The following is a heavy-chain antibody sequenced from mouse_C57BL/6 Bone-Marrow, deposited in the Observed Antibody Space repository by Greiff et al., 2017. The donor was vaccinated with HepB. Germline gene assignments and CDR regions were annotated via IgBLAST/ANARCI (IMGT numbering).Heavy chain of an antibody. J-gene: IGHJ2*01. D-gene: IGHD1-1*01. CDR3: VRHEGYGTGFDY. CDR2: IRSKSNNYAT. CDR1: GFSFNTYA. V-gene: IGHV10-1*01. Sequence: EVQRVESGGGLVQPKGSLKLSCAASGFSFNTYAMNWVRQAPGKGLEWVARIRSKSNNYATYYADSVKDRFTISRDDSESMLSLQMNNLKTEDTAVYYCVRHEGYGTGFDYWGQGTTLTVSS.